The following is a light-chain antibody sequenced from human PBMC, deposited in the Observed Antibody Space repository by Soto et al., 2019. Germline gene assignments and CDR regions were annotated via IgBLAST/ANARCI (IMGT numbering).Light chain of an antibody. CDR2: GAS. CDR1: QYIRSS. CDR3: QQYNTYSLFT. J-gene: IGKJ3*01. V-gene: IGKV3-15*01. Sequence: EIVMTQSPATLSVSPGDTATLSCRASQYIRSSLAWYQQKPGQAPRLLIYGASTRATGVPARFSGGGSGTEFTLTISSLQSDHFATYYCQQYNTYSLFTFGPGTKVDIK.